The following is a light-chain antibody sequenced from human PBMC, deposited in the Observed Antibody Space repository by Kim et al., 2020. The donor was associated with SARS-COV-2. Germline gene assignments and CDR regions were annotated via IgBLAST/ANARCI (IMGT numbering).Light chain of an antibody. V-gene: IGLV1-40*01. CDR3: QSYDSSLSGYV. Sequence: QRVTISCTGGSSNSGAGYDVHWYQQLPGTAPKLLIYGNSNRPSGVPDRFSGSKSGTSASLAITGLQAEDEADYYCQSYDSSLSGYVFGTGTKSPS. CDR1: SSNSGAGYD. J-gene: IGLJ1*01. CDR2: GNS.